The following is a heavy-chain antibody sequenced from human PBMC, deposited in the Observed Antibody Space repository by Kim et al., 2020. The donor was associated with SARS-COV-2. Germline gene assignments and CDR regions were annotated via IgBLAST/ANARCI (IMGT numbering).Heavy chain of an antibody. V-gene: IGHV4-34*01. CDR2: INHSGST. D-gene: IGHD3-9*01. J-gene: IGHJ4*02. Sequence: SETLSLTCAVYGGSFSGYYWSWIRQPPGKGLEWIGEINHSGSTNYNPSLKSRVTISVDTSKNQFSLKLSSVTAADTAVYYCARGGLLRYFDWLLYYWGQGTLVTVSS. CDR3: ARGGLLRYFDWLLYY. CDR1: GGSFSGYY.